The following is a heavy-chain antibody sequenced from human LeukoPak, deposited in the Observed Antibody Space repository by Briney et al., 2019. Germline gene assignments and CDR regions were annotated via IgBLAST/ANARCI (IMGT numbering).Heavy chain of an antibody. D-gene: IGHD3-22*01. CDR2: IYYSGST. CDR1: GGSISSYY. V-gene: IGHV4-59*01. Sequence: SETLSLTCTVSGGSISSYYWSWIRQPPGKGLEWIGYIYYSGSTNYNPSLKNRVTISVDTSKNQFSLKLSSVTAADTAVYYCARGSQVVVNAFDIWGQGTMVTVSS. J-gene: IGHJ3*02. CDR3: ARGSQVVVNAFDI.